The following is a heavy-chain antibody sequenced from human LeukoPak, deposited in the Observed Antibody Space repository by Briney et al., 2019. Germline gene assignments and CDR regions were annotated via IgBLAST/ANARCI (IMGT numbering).Heavy chain of an antibody. J-gene: IGHJ4*02. D-gene: IGHD5-18*01. V-gene: IGHV3-30*18. CDR1: GFTFSSYG. CDR2: ISYDGSNK. CDR3: AKQQGALIQQWYFDY. Sequence: PGGSLRLSCAASGFTFSSYGMHWVRQAPGKGLEWVAVISYDGSNKYYADSVKGRFTVSRDNSKNTLYLQMNSLRAEDTALYYCAKQQGALIQQWYFDYWGQGTLVTVSS.